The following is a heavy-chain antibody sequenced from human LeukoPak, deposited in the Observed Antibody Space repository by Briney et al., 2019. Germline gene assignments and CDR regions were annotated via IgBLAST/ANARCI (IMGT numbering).Heavy chain of an antibody. V-gene: IGHV3-23*01. CDR3: AKGRGQWLVAINY. CDR1: GFTFSSYA. Sequence: GGSLRLSCAASGFTFSSYAMSWVRQAPGKGLEWVSGISGSGGSTYYADSVKGRFSISRDNSKNTLYLEMNSLRAEDTAVYYCAKGRGQWLVAINYWGQGTLVTVSS. J-gene: IGHJ4*02. D-gene: IGHD6-19*01. CDR2: ISGSGGST.